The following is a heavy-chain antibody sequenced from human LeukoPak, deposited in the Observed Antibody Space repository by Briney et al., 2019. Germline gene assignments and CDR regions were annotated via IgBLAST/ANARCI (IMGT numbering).Heavy chain of an antibody. D-gene: IGHD1-26*01. CDR3: ARHKSNRWEPLDSPDY. V-gene: IGHV5-51*01. Sequence: GESLKISCKGSGYSFTGYWIGWVRQMPGKGLEWMGIIYPGDSDTRYSPSFQGQVTISADKSISTAYLQWSSLKASDTAMYYCARHKSNRWEPLDSPDYWGQGTLVTVSS. J-gene: IGHJ4*02. CDR2: IYPGDSDT. CDR1: GYSFTGYW.